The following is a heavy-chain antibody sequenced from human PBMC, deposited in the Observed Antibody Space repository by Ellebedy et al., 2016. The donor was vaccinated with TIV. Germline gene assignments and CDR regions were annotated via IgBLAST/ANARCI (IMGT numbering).Heavy chain of an antibody. Sequence: GESLKISCETSGFAFTSHYMNWVRQSPGKGLEWVSSIRSTGSDKYYAESVKGRFTISRDNAQNTLFLQMNSLRVEDTAVYYRARGWSTPDSWGQGTLVIVSS. CDR3: ARGWSTPDS. CDR1: GFAFTSHY. D-gene: IGHD2-15*01. V-gene: IGHV3-21*06. J-gene: IGHJ4*02. CDR2: IRSTGSDK.